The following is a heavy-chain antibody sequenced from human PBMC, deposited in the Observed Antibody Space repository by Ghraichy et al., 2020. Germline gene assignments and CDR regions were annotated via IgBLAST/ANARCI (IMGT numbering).Heavy chain of an antibody. CDR3: ATTTYSLGGIYRRAFDI. V-gene: IGHV1-24*01. J-gene: IGHJ3*02. Sequence: ASVKVSCKVSGHKLSDLSMQWVRQAPGKGLQVMGGFDPEHDKMIYVEKFQGRVTMTEDSSTDTAYLELSSLRSEDTAVYYCATTTYSLGGIYRRAFDIWGQGTLGTVSS. D-gene: IGHD2-21*01. CDR1: GHKLSDLS. CDR2: FDPEHDKM.